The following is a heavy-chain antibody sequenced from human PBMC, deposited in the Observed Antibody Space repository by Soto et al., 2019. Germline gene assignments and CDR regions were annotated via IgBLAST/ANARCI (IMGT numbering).Heavy chain of an antibody. V-gene: IGHV3-74*01. CDR3: ARGARIYYSFDY. D-gene: IGHD1-26*01. Sequence: EVQLVESGGGLVQPGGSLRLSCVASGFTFSNYWIHWVRQAPGKGLVWVSRINDDGSSTNYADSVKGQFTISRDNAKNIVSLEPSRLRRQHTAVYACARGARIYYSFDYWGKGTLVT. CDR1: GFTFSNYW. J-gene: IGHJ4*02. CDR2: INDDGSST.